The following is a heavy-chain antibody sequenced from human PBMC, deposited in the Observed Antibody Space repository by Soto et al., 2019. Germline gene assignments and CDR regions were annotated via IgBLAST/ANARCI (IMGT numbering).Heavy chain of an antibody. CDR2: IIPIFGTA. D-gene: IGHD1-1*01. CDR3: AREMTTRGMDV. CDR1: GCTINTYA. J-gene: IGHJ6*02. Sequence: ASVKVSCKASGCTINTYAINWVRQAPGQGLEWMGGIIPIFGTANYAQKFQGRVTITADESTSTAYMELSSLRSEDTAVYYCAREMTTRGMDVWGQGTTVTVSS. V-gene: IGHV1-69*13.